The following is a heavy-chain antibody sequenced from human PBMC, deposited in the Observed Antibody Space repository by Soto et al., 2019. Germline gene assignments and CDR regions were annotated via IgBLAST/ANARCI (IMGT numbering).Heavy chain of an antibody. D-gene: IGHD6-6*01. Sequence: PGGSLRLSCAASGFTFSSYGMHWVRQAPGKGLEWVAVIWYDGSNKYYAYSVKGRFTISRDNSKNTLYLQMNSLRAEDTAVYFCARDLGGSSSSQYYYYYGMDVWGQGTTVTVSS. V-gene: IGHV3-33*01. J-gene: IGHJ6*02. CDR1: GFTFSSYG. CDR2: IWYDGSNK. CDR3: ARDLGGSSSSQYYYYYGMDV.